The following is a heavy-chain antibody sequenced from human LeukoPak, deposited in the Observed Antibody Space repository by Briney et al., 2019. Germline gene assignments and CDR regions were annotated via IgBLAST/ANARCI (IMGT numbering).Heavy chain of an antibody. Sequence: PGGSLRLSCAASGFTFSSYGMNWDRQAPGKGLEWVSYISSSGSTIYYADSVKGRFTISRDNAKNSLYLQMNSLRAEDTAVYYCARDDGAWSGETLYYYYGMDVWGKGTTVTVSS. D-gene: IGHD3-10*01. CDR1: GFTFSSYG. J-gene: IGHJ6*04. CDR2: ISSSGSTI. CDR3: ARDDGAWSGETLYYYYGMDV. V-gene: IGHV3-48*03.